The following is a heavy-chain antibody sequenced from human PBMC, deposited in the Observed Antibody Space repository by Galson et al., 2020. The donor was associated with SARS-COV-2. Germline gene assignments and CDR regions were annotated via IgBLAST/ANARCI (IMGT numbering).Heavy chain of an antibody. CDR3: ASSLGYCSSTRCYHYGMEV. V-gene: IGHV4-39*01. D-gene: IGHD2-2*01. CDR2: IYYSGST. CDR1: GGSISSSRYY. Sequence: SETLSLTCTVSGGSISSSRYYWGWIRQPPGKGLEWIGSIYYSGSTYYNPSLKSRVTISVDTSKNQFSLKLSSVTAADTAVYYCASSLGYCSSTRCYHYGMEVWGQWTTVTVSS. J-gene: IGHJ6*02.